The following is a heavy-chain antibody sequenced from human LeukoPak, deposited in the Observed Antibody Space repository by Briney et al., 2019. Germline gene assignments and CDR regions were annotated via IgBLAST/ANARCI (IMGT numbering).Heavy chain of an antibody. D-gene: IGHD3-16*01. CDR2: INQDGSEK. V-gene: IGHV3-7*03. CDR1: GITFSRFW. J-gene: IGHJ4*02. CDR3: ASGGHLDY. Sequence: GGSPRLSCAASGITFSRFWMSWVRQAPGKGLQWVANINQDGSEKHYVDSVKGRFTISRDNAENSLYLQMNSLRAEDTAVYYCASGGHLDYWGQGALDTVAS.